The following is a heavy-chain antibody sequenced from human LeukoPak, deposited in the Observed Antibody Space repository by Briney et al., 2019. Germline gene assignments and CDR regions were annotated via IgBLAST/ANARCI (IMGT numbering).Heavy chain of an antibody. J-gene: IGHJ5*02. CDR2: IIPIFGTA. CDR1: GGTFSSYA. CDR3: ARDSLIDSSSSSSFWFDP. V-gene: IGHV1-69*05. D-gene: IGHD6-6*01. Sequence: SVKVSCKASGGTFSSYAISWVRQAPGQGLEWMGGIIPIFGTANYAQKFQGRVTITTDESTCTAYMELSSLRSEDTAVYYCARDSLIDSSSSSSFWFDPWGQGTLVTVSS.